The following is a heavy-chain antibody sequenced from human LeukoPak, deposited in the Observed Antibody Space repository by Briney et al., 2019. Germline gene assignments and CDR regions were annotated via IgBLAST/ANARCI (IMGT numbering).Heavy chain of an antibody. CDR2: IRHVGGNK. V-gene: IGHV3-33*06. D-gene: IGHD3-10*01. J-gene: IGHJ4*02. CDR1: GFTFSSYG. CDR3: AKAYYYGSGSNYKSFDY. Sequence: GRSLRLSCAASGFTFSSYGMNWVRQAPGQGLEWVGVIRHVGGNKYYVDNLKGRFTIATDNSKSTLSLQMNSLRVEDTALYYCAKAYYYGSGSNYKSFDYWGQGTLVTVSS.